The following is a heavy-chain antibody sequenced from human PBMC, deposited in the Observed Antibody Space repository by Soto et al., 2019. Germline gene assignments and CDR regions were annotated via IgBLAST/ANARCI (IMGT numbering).Heavy chain of an antibody. J-gene: IGHJ6*02. D-gene: IGHD3-3*01. CDR1: GFTFSSYG. V-gene: IGHV3-33*01. CDR2: IWYDGSNK. Sequence: GGSLRLSCAASGFTFSSYGMHWVRQAPGKGLEWVAVIWYDGSNKYYADSVKGRFTISRDNSKNTLYLQMNSLRAEDTAVYYCARVVPPGYYDFWSGYLDVWGQGTTVTV. CDR3: ARVVPPGYYDFWSGYLDV.